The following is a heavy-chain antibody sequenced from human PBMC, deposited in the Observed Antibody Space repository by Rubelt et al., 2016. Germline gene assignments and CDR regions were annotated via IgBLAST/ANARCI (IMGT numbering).Heavy chain of an antibody. Sequence: QVQLVQSGAEVKKPGASVKVSCKASGYTFTSYGISWVRQAPGQGLEWMGGIIPIFGTANYAQKFQGSVTITADESTSTAYMELSSLRSEDTAVYYCALLWFGELFRRDYWGQGTLVTVSS. CDR1: GYTFTSYG. J-gene: IGHJ4*02. CDR2: IIPIFGTA. D-gene: IGHD3-10*01. CDR3: ALLWFGELFRRDY. V-gene: IGHV1-69*13.